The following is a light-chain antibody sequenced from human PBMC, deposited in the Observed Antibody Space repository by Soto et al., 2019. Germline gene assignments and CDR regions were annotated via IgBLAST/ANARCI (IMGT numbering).Light chain of an antibody. CDR1: SSNIGNNY. V-gene: IGLV1-51*01. CDR2: DNN. CDR3: GTWDSSLSAVV. J-gene: IGLJ2*01. Sequence: QSVLTQPPSVSAAPGQKVTISCSGSSSNIGNNYVSWYQHLPGTAPKLLIYDNNKRPSGIPDRFSGSKSGTSATLGITGLQTGDEADYYCGTWDSSLSAVVFGRGTQLTVL.